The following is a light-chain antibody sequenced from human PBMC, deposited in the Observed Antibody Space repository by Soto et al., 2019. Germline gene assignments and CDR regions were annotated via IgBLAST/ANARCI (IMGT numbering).Light chain of an antibody. CDR1: SSNIGAGYD. CDR2: ANN. CDR3: QSYDSSLSGYV. V-gene: IGLV1-40*01. Sequence: QSVLTQPPSVSGAPGQRVTISCTGSSSNIGAGYDVHWYQQLPGTAPKLLIYANNNRPSGVPGRFSGSKSGTSASLAITGLQAEDDADYSCQSYDSSLSGYVFGPGTKLTVL. J-gene: IGLJ1*01.